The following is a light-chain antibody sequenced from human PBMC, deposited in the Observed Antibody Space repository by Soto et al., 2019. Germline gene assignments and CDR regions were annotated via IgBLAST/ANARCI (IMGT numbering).Light chain of an antibody. CDR3: KSYTGINTWV. J-gene: IGLJ3*02. Sequence: QSALTQPPSASGSPGQSVTISCTGTSSDVGGYNDVSWYQQHPGKAPKVMIYEVNKRPSGVPDRFSGSKSGNTASLTVSGLQAEDEADYYCKSYTGINTWVFGGGTKLTVL. CDR2: EVN. V-gene: IGLV2-8*01. CDR1: SSDVGGYND.